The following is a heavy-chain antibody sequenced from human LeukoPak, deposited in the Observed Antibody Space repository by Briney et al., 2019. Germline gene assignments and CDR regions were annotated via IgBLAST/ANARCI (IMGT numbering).Heavy chain of an antibody. CDR3: ARGRGGVGATSFDY. J-gene: IGHJ4*02. V-gene: IGHV3-20*04. D-gene: IGHD1-26*01. CDR1: GFTFDDYG. Sequence: GGSLRLSCAASGFTFDDYGMSWVRQTPGKGLEWVSGINWNGGSTGYADSVKGRFTISRDNAKNSLYLQMNSLRAEDTALYYCARGRGGVGATSFDYWGQGTLVTVSS. CDR2: INWNGGST.